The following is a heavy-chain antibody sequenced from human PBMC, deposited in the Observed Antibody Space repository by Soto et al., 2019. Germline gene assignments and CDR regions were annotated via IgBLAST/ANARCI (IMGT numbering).Heavy chain of an antibody. CDR3: ARSPVLLWFGEFSDV. CDR2: IYNSGST. CDR1: GGSISSGDYS. Sequence: PSETLSLTCTVSGGSISSGDYSWSWVRQSPGKGLEWIGYIYNSGSTYYNPSLKSRVTISVDTSKNQFSLKLSSVTAADTAVYYCARSPVLLWFGEFSDVWGKGTTVTVSS. V-gene: IGHV4-30-4*01. J-gene: IGHJ6*03. D-gene: IGHD3-10*01.